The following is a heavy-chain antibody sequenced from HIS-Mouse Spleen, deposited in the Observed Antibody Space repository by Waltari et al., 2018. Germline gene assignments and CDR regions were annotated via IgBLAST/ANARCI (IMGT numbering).Heavy chain of an antibody. D-gene: IGHD6-13*01. CDR3: AREIPYSSSWYDWYFDL. CDR2: IHYSGRT. CDR1: GGSISSSSYY. V-gene: IGHV4-39*07. J-gene: IGHJ2*01. Sequence: QLQLQESGPGLVKPSETLSLTCTVSGGSISSSSYYWGWIRQPPGKGLEWIGSIHYSGRTYYNPSLKSLVTRSVDTSTNQCSLKLSSVTAADTAVYYCAREIPYSSSWYDWYFDLWGRGTLVTVSS.